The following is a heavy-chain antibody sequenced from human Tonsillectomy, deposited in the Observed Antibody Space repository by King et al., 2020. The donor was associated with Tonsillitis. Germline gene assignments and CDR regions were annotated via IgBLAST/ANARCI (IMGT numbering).Heavy chain of an antibody. D-gene: IGHD2-8*02. J-gene: IGHJ6*02. CDR3: ARHVGTSSYWCYYGMDV. CDR2: IYYSGTT. V-gene: IGHV4-39*01. CDR1: GDSISRSNYY. Sequence: LQLQESGPGLVKPSETLSLTCSVSGDSISRSNYYWGWIRQPPGKGLEWIGSIYYSGTTYYNPSLTSRVTISVDKSKNQFSLKLSSVPAADTAVYYCARHVGTSSYWCYYGMDVWGQGTTVTVSS.